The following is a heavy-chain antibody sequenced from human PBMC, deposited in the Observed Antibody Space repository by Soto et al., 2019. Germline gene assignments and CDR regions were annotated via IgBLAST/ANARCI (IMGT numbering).Heavy chain of an antibody. CDR3: ARDWDYYDSSGPYPNWFDP. Sequence: SVKVSCKASGVTFSSYAISWVRQAPGQGLEWMGGIIPIFGTANYAQKFQGRVTITADESTSTAYMELSSLRSEDTAVYYCARDWDYYDSSGPYPNWFDPWGQGTLVTVSS. CDR2: IIPIFGTA. D-gene: IGHD3-22*01. J-gene: IGHJ5*02. CDR1: GVTFSSYA. V-gene: IGHV1-69*13.